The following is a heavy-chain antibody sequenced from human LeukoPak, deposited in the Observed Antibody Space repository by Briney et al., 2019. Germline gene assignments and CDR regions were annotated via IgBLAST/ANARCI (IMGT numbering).Heavy chain of an antibody. Sequence: GASVRVSCKASGGTFSSYAISWVRQAPGQGLEWMGWISAYNGNTNYAQKLQGRVTMTTDTSTSTAYMELRSLRSDDTAVYYCARDTRAAIDYWGQGTLVTVSS. D-gene: IGHD2-15*01. CDR2: ISAYNGNT. V-gene: IGHV1-18*01. J-gene: IGHJ4*02. CDR1: GGTFSSYA. CDR3: ARDTRAAIDY.